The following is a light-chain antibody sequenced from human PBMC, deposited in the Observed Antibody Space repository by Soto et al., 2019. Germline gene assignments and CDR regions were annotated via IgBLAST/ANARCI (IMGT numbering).Light chain of an antibody. J-gene: IGKJ5*01. CDR3: QQYGTSPIT. CDR2: GAS. Sequence: LTVSPGGTVTLTCGSSTGAVTSGHYPYWYQQRPGQAPRLLIYGASSRATGIPDRFSGSGSGRDFTLTISRLEPADFAVYYCQQYGTSPITFGQGTRLEVK. V-gene: IGKV3-20*01. CDR1: TGAVTSG.